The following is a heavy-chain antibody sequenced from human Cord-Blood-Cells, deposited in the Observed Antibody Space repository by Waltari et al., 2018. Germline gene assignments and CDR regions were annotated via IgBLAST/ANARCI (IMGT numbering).Heavy chain of an antibody. Sequence: EVQLVESGGGLVQPGGSLRLSCTASGFAFSSYWMSWVRRAPGKGGEGGANKKREGSEKDYVDSVKGRFTISRDNAKNSLYLQMNSLRAEDTAVYYCAREGIAVALDYWGQGTLVTVSS. CDR1: GFAFSSYW. J-gene: IGHJ4*02. D-gene: IGHD6-19*01. CDR2: KKREGSEK. V-gene: IGHV3-7*01. CDR3: AREGIAVALDY.